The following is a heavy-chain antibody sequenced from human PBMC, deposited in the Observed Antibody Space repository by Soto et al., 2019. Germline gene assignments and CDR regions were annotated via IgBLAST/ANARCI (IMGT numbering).Heavy chain of an antibody. V-gene: IGHV4-59*12. Sequence: SETLSLTCTVSGGSISSYYWSWIRQPPGKGLEWIGYIYYSGSTNYNPSLKSRVTLSVDTSKNQFTLKRRSVTAADTAVYYCARDLYSSSSYWFDPWGQGSLVTVSS. CDR2: IYYSGST. CDR3: ARDLYSSSSYWFDP. CDR1: GGSISSYY. D-gene: IGHD6-6*01. J-gene: IGHJ5*02.